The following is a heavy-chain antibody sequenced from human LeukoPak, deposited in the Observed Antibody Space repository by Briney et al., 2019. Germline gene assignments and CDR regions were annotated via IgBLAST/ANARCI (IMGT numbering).Heavy chain of an antibody. CDR2: ISAYNGNT. CDR1: GYTFTSYG. D-gene: IGHD3-22*01. J-gene: IGHJ3*02. Sequence: ASVKVSCKASGYTFTSYGISWVRQAPGQGLEWIGWISAYNGNTNYAQKLQGRVTMTTDTSTSTAYMELRSLRSDDTAVYYCASQIYYYDSSGYPDAFDIWGQGTMVTVSS. V-gene: IGHV1-18*01. CDR3: ASQIYYYDSSGYPDAFDI.